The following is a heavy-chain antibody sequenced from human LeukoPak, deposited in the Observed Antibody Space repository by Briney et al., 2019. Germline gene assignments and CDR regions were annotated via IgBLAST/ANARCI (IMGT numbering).Heavy chain of an antibody. V-gene: IGHV3-74*01. CDR2: INSDGSTT. J-gene: IGHJ4*02. D-gene: IGHD2-15*01. CDR1: GFTFSSYW. Sequence: GGSLRLSCAASGFTFSSYWMHWVRQAPGKGLVWVARINSDGSTTTYTDSVKGRFTISRDTSKNTLYLRMNSLRAEDTAVYYCAKEARSNNFDYWGQGTLVTVSS. CDR3: AKEARSNNFDY.